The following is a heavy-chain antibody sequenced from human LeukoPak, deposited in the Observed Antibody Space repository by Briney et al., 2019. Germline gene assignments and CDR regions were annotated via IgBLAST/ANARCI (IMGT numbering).Heavy chain of an antibody. Sequence: GGSLRLSCAASGFTFSSYAMSWVRQAPGKGLEWVSAISGSGGSTYYADSVKGRFTISRDNSKNTLYLQMNSLRAEDTAVYYCAKPHYDFWSVNLYFDYWGQGTLVTVSS. V-gene: IGHV3-23*01. CDR2: ISGSGGST. CDR3: AKPHYDFWSVNLYFDY. CDR1: GFTFSSYA. D-gene: IGHD3-3*01. J-gene: IGHJ4*02.